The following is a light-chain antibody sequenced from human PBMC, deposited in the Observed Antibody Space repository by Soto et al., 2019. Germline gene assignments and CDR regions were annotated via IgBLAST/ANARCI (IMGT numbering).Light chain of an antibody. CDR2: AAS. CDR3: QRYNIYPLT. Sequence: DVQMTQSPSSLSASVGDRVTITCRASQDINSYLAWYQQKPGNAPKSLIYAASSLQTGVPSRFSRSESGTDFTLTISNLQPEDSATYYCQRYNIYPLTFGGGTNVELK. CDR1: QDINSY. V-gene: IGKV1D-16*01. J-gene: IGKJ4*01.